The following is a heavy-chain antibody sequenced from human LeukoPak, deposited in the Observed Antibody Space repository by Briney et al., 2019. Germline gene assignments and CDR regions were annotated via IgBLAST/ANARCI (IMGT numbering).Heavy chain of an antibody. Sequence: PGGTLRLSCAASGFTFSHHGMNWVRQAPGKGLEWVSGIRADAITTYYADSVKGRFTISRDNSKNTLHLQMNSLRAEDMAVYYCARDHSTSWSNWFNPWGQGTLVTVSS. CDR2: IRADAITT. J-gene: IGHJ5*02. CDR1: GFTFSHHG. CDR3: ARDHSTSWSNWFNP. V-gene: IGHV3-23*01. D-gene: IGHD6-13*01.